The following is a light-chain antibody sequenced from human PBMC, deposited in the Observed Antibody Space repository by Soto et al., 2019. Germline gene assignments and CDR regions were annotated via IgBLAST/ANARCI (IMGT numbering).Light chain of an antibody. J-gene: IGKJ1*01. Sequence: IQMTQSPSTLSASVGDRVTITGRASQSISSWLAWYQQKPGKAPKLLIYDASSLESGVPSRFSGSGSGTEFTLTISSLQPDDFATYYCQQYNREGTFGQGTKVDIK. CDR2: DAS. CDR3: QQYNREGT. CDR1: QSISSW. V-gene: IGKV1-5*01.